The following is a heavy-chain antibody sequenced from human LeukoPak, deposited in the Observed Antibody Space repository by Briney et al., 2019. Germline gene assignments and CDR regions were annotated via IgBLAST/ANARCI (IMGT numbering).Heavy chain of an antibody. J-gene: IGHJ4*02. CDR1: GGTFSSYA. CDR2: IIPIFATT. V-gene: IGHV1-69*13. CDR3: ARAPTRSYYCVW. Sequence: SVKVSCKASGGTFSSYAISWVRQAPGQGLEWMGGIIPIFATTNYAQKFQGRVTISADESTSTAYMELSSLRSEDTAIYYCARAPTRSYYCVWWGQGTLVTVSS. D-gene: IGHD2-21*01.